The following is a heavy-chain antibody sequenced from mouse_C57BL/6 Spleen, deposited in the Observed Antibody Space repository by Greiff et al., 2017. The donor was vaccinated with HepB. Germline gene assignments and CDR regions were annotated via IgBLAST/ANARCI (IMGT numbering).Heavy chain of an antibody. CDR1: GYTFTGYW. CDR3: ASGGSHEVAN. CDR2: LLPGSGSS. J-gene: IGHJ3*01. V-gene: IGHV1-9*01. Sequence: VQLQQSGAELLQPGASVLLSCKATGYTFTGYWIEWVKQRPGPGLARTGELLPGSGSSNYNETFKGKATFTAATSSTTAYLQLSSLTTEDSAIYYCASGGSHEVANWGQGARVTVAA. D-gene: IGHD6-1*01.